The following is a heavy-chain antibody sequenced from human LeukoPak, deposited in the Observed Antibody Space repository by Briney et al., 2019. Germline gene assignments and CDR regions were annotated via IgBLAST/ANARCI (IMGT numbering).Heavy chain of an antibody. CDR3: ARGSITVVPAFDI. J-gene: IGHJ3*02. D-gene: IGHD3-3*01. CDR2: IYYSGSS. V-gene: IGHV4-59*12. CDR1: GGSISTYY. Sequence: KPSETLSLTCTLSGGSISTYYWSSIRQPPGKGLEWIGYIYYSGSSGYNPSLKSRGTISVDTSKNQFSLKLSSVTAADTAVYYCARGSITVVPAFDIWGQGTMVTVSS.